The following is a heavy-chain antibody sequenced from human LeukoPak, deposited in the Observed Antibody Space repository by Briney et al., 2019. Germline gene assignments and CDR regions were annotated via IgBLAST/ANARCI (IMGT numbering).Heavy chain of an antibody. Sequence: ASVKVSCKTSGYNFTTYGISWVRQAPGQGLEWVGWITAKKGKTEYAQKFQDRVTMTTDTSTSTAYMELRSLRSDDTAVYYCAKPGRDCDNTCHSWADYWGQGTLVIVSS. CDR2: ITAKKGKT. CDR3: AKPGRDCDNTCHSWADY. J-gene: IGHJ4*02. CDR1: GYNFTTYG. D-gene: IGHD5-24*01. V-gene: IGHV1-18*01.